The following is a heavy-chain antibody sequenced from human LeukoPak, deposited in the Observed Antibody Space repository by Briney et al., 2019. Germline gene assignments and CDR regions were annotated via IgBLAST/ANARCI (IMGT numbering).Heavy chain of an antibody. CDR1: GFTLSGYW. J-gene: IGHJ3*02. CDR3: ARDISPDDYFDSHKCYYDAFDI. D-gene: IGHD3-22*01. Sequence: GGSLRLSCAASGFTLSGYWMTWVRQGPGRGLEWVANINRDGGQRSYVDSVKGRFAISRDNAKNSLYLQMSSLKTEDTAVYYCARDISPDDYFDSHKCYYDAFDIWGQGTLVTVSS. CDR2: INRDGGQR. V-gene: IGHV3-7*04.